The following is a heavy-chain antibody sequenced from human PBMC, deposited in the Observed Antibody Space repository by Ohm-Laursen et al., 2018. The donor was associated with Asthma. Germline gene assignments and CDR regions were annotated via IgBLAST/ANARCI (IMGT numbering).Heavy chain of an antibody. J-gene: IGHJ4*02. Sequence: SLRLSCAASGFTLGDYFMHWVRQGPGEGLLWISHLFPDGRRTNYADAVKGRFTISRDDAQNTLYLQMYSLTVDDTAVYYCARGNLEGLLWGQGTLVTVSS. CDR2: LFPDGRRT. D-gene: IGHD5-24*01. CDR3: ARGNLEGLL. CDR1: GFTLGDYF. V-gene: IGHV3-74*01.